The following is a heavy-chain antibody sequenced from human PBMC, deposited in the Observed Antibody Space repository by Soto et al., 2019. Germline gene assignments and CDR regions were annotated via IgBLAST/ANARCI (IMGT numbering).Heavy chain of an antibody. CDR1: GYSFTSYW. CDR3: ARPLAGYYYYGMDV. V-gene: IGHV5-10-1*01. J-gene: IGHJ6*02. CDR2: IDPSDSYT. Sequence: GESLKISCKGSGYSFTSYWISWVRQMPGKGLEWMGRIDPSDSYTNYSPSFQGHVTISADKSISTAYLQWSSLKASGTAMYYCARPLAGYYYYGMDVWGQGTTVTVSS.